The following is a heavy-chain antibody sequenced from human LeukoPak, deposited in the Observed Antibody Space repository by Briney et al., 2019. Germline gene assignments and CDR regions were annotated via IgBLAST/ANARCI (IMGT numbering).Heavy chain of an antibody. J-gene: IGHJ5*02. CDR2: ISAYNGNT. Sequence: SVKVLCKASVYTFTIYYMHWVRQPPGQGLEWMRWISAYNGNTNYAQKLQRRVTMTTDTPTSTAYMELRSLRSDDTAVYYCARAQLGYCSGGSCYPQVEWFDPWGQGTLVTVSS. V-gene: IGHV1-18*04. D-gene: IGHD2-15*01. CDR3: ARAQLGYCSGGSCYPQVEWFDP. CDR1: VYTFTIYY.